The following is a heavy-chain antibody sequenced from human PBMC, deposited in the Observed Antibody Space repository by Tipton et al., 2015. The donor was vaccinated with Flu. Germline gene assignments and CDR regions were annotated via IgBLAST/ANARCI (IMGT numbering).Heavy chain of an antibody. CDR1: GGSISSGSYY. Sequence: TLSLTCTVSGGSISSGSYYWSWIRQPAGKGLEWIGRIYTSGSTDYNPSLKRRVTISVDTPKNQFSLKLSSVTAADTAVYYCARNGFDIWGPGTMVTVSS. CDR2: IYTSGST. J-gene: IGHJ3*02. V-gene: IGHV4-61*02. CDR3: ARNGFDI.